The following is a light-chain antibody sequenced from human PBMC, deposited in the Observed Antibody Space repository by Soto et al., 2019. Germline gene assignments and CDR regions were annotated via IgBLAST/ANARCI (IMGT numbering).Light chain of an antibody. CDR2: GAS. J-gene: IGKJ1*01. V-gene: IGKV3-15*01. CDR3: QHYSTWLWT. CDR1: QSVSSK. Sequence: ERVMTQSPATLSVSPGERATLSCRASQSVSSKLAWYQQKPGQGPRLLIYGASTRATGIPARFSGSGSGTEFTLTTSSLQSEDFEVYYCQHYSTWLWTFGQGTKVEIK.